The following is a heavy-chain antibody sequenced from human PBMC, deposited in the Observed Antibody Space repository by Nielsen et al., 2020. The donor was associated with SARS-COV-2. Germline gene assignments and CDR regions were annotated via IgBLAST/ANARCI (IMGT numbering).Heavy chain of an antibody. V-gene: IGHV3-30*04. CDR3: ARVDLATIKGVDY. D-gene: IGHD5-12*01. Sequence: LSLTCAASGFTFSSYAMHWVRQAPGKGLEWVAVISYDGSNKYYADSVKGRFTISRDNSKNTLYLQMNSLRAEDTAVYYCARVDLATIKGVDYWGQGTLVTVSS. J-gene: IGHJ4*02. CDR1: GFTFSSYA. CDR2: ISYDGSNK.